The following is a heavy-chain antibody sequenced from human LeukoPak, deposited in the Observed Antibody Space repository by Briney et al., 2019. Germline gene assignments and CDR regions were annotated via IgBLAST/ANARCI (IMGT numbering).Heavy chain of an antibody. D-gene: IGHD1-26*01. Sequence: GRSLRLSCAASGFTFSSYGMHWVRQAPGKGLEWVAVISYDGSNKYYAVSVKGRFTISRDNSKNTLYLQMNSLRAEDTAVYYCAKGGVKIYYYYGMDVWGQGTTVTVSS. CDR3: AKGGVKIYYYYGMDV. V-gene: IGHV3-30*18. CDR1: GFTFSSYG. J-gene: IGHJ6*02. CDR2: ISYDGSNK.